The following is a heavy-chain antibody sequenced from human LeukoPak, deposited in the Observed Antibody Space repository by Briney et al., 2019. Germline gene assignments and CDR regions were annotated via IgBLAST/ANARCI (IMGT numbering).Heavy chain of an antibody. CDR1: GFTVSSKY. Sequence: QPGGSLRLSCAASGFTVSSKYMSWVRQAPGKGLEWVSVIYSGGSTYCTDSVKGRFTISRDNSKNTVYLQMNSLRAEDTAVYYCASLLGFYYFDYWGQGTLVTVSS. CDR3: ASLLGFYYFDY. V-gene: IGHV3-53*01. D-gene: IGHD3-3*01. CDR2: IYSGGST. J-gene: IGHJ4*02.